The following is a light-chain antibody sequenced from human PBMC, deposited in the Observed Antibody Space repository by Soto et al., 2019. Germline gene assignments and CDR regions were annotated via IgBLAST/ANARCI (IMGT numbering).Light chain of an antibody. Sequence: QSVLTQPPSASVTPGQRVTISCSGYNSNIGSNYVYWYQQFPGTAPKLLIYRDNQRPSGVPDRFSGSKSGISASLAISGLRSEDEAEYYCAAWDDRLRGWVFGGGTKLTVL. J-gene: IGLJ3*02. V-gene: IGLV1-47*01. CDR1: NSNIGSNY. CDR3: AAWDDRLRGWV. CDR2: RDN.